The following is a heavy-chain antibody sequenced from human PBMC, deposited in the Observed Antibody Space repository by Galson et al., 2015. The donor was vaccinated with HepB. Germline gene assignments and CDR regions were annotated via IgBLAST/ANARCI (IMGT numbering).Heavy chain of an antibody. CDR2: ILWDDDK. V-gene: IGHV2-5*02. J-gene: IGHJ4*02. D-gene: IGHD6-6*01. Sequence: PALVKPTQTLTLACSVSGFSLRTSGVGVGWIRQPPGKALEWLALILWDDDKRYSPSLKNRLSITKDTSENLVVLKVTNMDPVDTATYFCARRPVAARTTVDFWGQGILVTVSS. CDR1: GFSLRTSGVG. CDR3: ARRPVAARTTVDF.